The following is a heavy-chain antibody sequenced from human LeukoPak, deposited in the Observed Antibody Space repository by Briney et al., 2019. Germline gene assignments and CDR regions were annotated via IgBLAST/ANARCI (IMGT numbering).Heavy chain of an antibody. CDR3: ARDASGYYGSGSYHYYYYGVDV. V-gene: IGHV4-61*01. D-gene: IGHD3-10*01. Sequence: SETLSLTCTVSGGSVSSGSYYWSWIRQPPGKGLEWIGYIYYSGSTNYNPSLKSRVTISVDTSKNQFSLKLSSVTAADTAVYYCARDASGYYGSGSYHYYYYGVDVWGKGTTVTVSS. CDR1: GGSVSSGSYY. CDR2: IYYSGST. J-gene: IGHJ6*04.